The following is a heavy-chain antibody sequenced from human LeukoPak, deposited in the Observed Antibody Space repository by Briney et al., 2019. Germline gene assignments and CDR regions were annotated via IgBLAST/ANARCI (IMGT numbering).Heavy chain of an antibody. CDR3: ARDVGQWLSSYYFDY. V-gene: IGHV3-30-3*01. CDR2: ISYDGSNK. J-gene: IGHJ4*02. Sequence: PGGSLRLSCAASGFTFSSYAMHWVRQAPGKGLEWVAVISYDGSNKYYADSVKGRFTISRDNAKNSLYLQMNSLRAEDTAVYYCARDVGQWLSSYYFDYWGQGTLVTVSS. CDR1: GFTFSSYA. D-gene: IGHD6-19*01.